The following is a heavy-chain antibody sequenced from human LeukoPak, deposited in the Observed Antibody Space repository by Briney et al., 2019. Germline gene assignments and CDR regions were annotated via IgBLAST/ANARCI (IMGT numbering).Heavy chain of an antibody. D-gene: IGHD3-10*01. CDR2: TRNKANSYTT. Sequence: PGGSLRLSCADSGFAFNRYTLHWVRQAPGKGLEWVGRTRNKANSYTTEYAASVKGRFTISRDDSKNSLYLQMNSLKTEDTAVYYCARSTYYYGSGSYLFDYWGQGTLVTVSS. CDR3: ARSTYYYGSGSYLFDY. V-gene: IGHV3-72*01. CDR1: GFAFNRYT. J-gene: IGHJ4*02.